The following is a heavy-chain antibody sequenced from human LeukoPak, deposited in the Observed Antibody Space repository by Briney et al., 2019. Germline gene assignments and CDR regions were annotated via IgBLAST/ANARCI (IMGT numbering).Heavy chain of an antibody. V-gene: IGHV3-53*01. CDR1: GFTASSNY. Sequence: GGSLRLSCAASGFTASSNYMSWVRHAPERGLEWVSVIYSGVSTYNADSVKGGFTISRYNPKNTLSLQMNSLGAEDTAVYYCARDPIAAAGTGLDYWGQGTLVTVSS. J-gene: IGHJ4*02. CDR3: ARDPIAAAGTGLDY. D-gene: IGHD6-13*01. CDR2: IYSGVST.